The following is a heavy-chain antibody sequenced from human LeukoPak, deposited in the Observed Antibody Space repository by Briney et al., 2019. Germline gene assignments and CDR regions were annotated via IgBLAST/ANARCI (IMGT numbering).Heavy chain of an antibody. CDR3: ARVEAVWWFDP. J-gene: IGHJ5*02. Sequence: GGSLRLSCAASGFTFSSYSMNWVRQAPGKGLEWVSSISSSSSYIYYADSVKGRFTISRDNAKNSLYLQMNSLRAEDTAVYYCARVEAVWWFDPWGQGTLVTVSS. CDR1: GFTFSSYS. D-gene: IGHD2-21*01. V-gene: IGHV3-21*01. CDR2: ISSSSSYI.